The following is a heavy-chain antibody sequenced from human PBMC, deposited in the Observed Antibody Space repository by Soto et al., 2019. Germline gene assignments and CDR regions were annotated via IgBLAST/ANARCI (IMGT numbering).Heavy chain of an antibody. Sequence: QVQLQESGPGLVKPSETLSLTCAVSGDSISSYYCMWIRQPPGKVLESIGYLYDGRSANYNPSLKSRVTLSVDTSTNQCSLTLSSMTAADTAVYYCALRSMAVVPEYWGQGTLVTVSS. CDR3: ALRSMAVVPEY. CDR1: GDSISSYY. V-gene: IGHV4-59*01. CDR2: LYDGRSA. J-gene: IGHJ4*02. D-gene: IGHD3-22*01.